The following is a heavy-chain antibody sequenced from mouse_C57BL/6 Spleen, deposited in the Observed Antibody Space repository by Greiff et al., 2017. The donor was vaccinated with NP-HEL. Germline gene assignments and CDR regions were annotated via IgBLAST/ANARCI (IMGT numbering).Heavy chain of an antibody. CDR3: ARAITAVVATGYFDY. D-gene: IGHD1-1*01. CDR2: ISDGGSYT. Sequence: EVQVVESGGGLVKPGGSLKLSCAASGFTFSSYAMSWVRQTPEKRLEWVATISDGGSYTYYPDNVKGRFTISRDNAKNNLYLQMSHLKSEDTAMYYCARAITAVVATGYFDYWGQGTTLTVSS. CDR1: GFTFSSYA. J-gene: IGHJ2*01. V-gene: IGHV5-4*01.